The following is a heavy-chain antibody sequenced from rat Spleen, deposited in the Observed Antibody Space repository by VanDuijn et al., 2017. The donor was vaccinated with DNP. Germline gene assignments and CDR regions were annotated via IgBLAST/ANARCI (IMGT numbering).Heavy chain of an antibody. V-gene: IGHV5-17*01. J-gene: IGHJ2*01. CDR3: TRHQAAPYFDY. D-gene: IGHD1-2*01. CDR2: ISYDGIRT. Sequence: EVQLVESGGGLVQPGRSLKLSCAASGFSFSDYAMAWVRQAPKKGLEWVATISYDGIRTYYRDSVKGRFTISRDNAESTLYLQMDSLRSEDTATYYCTRHQAAPYFDYWGQGVMVTVSS. CDR1: GFSFSDYA.